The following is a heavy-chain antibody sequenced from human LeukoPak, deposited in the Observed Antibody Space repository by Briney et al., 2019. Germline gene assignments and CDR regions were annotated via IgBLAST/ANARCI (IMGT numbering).Heavy chain of an antibody. V-gene: IGHV3-66*01. CDR3: VRDYDVIGETN. D-gene: IGHD2-21*01. Sequence: PGGSLRLSCAASGFTVSSNYMSWVRQAPGKGLEWVSVIYSGGSTYYADSVKGRFTISRDNSKNTLYLQMNSLRAEDTAVYYCVRDYDVIGETNWGQGTLVTVSS. CDR2: IYSGGST. J-gene: IGHJ4*02. CDR1: GFTVSSNY.